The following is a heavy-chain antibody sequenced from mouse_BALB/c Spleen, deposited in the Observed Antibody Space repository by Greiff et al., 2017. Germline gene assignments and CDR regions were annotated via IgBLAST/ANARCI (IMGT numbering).Heavy chain of an antibody. V-gene: IGHV2-2*02. CDR2: IWSGGST. Sequence: VKLMESGPGLVQPSQSLSITCTVSGFSLTSYGVHWVRQSPGKGLEWLGVIWSGGSTDYNAAFISRLSISKDNSKSQVFFKMNSLQANDTAIYYCSRKARYAMDYWGQGTSVTVSS. CDR3: SRKARYAMDY. J-gene: IGHJ4*01. CDR1: GFSLTSYG.